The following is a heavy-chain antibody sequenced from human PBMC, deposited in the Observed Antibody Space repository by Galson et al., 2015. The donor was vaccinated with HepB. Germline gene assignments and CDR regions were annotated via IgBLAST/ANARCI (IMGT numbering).Heavy chain of an antibody. J-gene: IGHJ4*02. CDR1: GFTFSTYS. D-gene: IGHD3-22*01. CDR3: ARGRGDSGGYYAFDY. V-gene: IGHV3-21*06. Sequence: SLRLSCAASGFTFSTYSLNWVRQAPGKGLEWVSAVSSSSIYKYYADSVKGRFTISRDNAKSSLYVQMNNLRVEDTAVYYCARGRGDSGGYYAFDYWGKGALVPVSS. CDR2: VSSSSIYK.